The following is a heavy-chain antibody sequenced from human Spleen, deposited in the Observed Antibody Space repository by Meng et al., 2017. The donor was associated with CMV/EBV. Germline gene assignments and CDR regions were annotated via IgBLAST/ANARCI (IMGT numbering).Heavy chain of an antibody. CDR1: GFTFSTYA. Sequence: GESLKISCEASGFTFSTYAMSWFRQPPGKGLEWVSAISGGSDGGRAFYADSVKGRFTISRDNSKSTLFLQMNSLTVEDTAVYYCAKDPVVGAPHVFDIWGQGAMVTVSS. CDR2: ISGGSDGGRA. CDR3: AKDPVVGAPHVFDI. J-gene: IGHJ3*02. D-gene: IGHD1-26*01. V-gene: IGHV3-23*01.